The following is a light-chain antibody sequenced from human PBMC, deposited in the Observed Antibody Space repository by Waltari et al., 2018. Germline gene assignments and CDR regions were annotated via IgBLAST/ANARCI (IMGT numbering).Light chain of an antibody. CDR2: QDN. CDR1: KLGNKY. V-gene: IGLV3-1*01. Sequence: SYELTQPPSVSVSPGQTASITCSGDKLGNKYACWYQQKPGQSPVLVIYQDNKRPPGIPERFSGSYSGNTATLTISGTQAMDEADYYCQAWDSSTVVFGGGTKLTVL. J-gene: IGLJ2*01. CDR3: QAWDSSTVV.